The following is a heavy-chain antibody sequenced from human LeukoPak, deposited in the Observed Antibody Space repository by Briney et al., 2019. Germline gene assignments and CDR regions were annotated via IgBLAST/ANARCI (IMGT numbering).Heavy chain of an antibody. Sequence: GGSLRLSCAASGFTFSSYAMSWVRQAPGKGLEWVSAISGSGGSTYYADSVKGRFTISRDNSKNTLYLQMNGLRAEDTAVYYCAKWTYPTRCMDVWGQGTTVTVSS. CDR1: GFTFSSYA. CDR2: ISGSGGST. CDR3: AKWTYPTRCMDV. D-gene: IGHD2-15*01. J-gene: IGHJ6*02. V-gene: IGHV3-23*01.